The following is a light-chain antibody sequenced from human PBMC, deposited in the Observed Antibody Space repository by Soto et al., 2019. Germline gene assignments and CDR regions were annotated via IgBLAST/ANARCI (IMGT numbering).Light chain of an antibody. J-gene: IGLJ1*01. CDR3: CSYAGSSHLYV. V-gene: IGLV2-23*01. CDR1: SSHIGSSNL. CDR2: EGN. Sequence: QSVLTHPASVSWSPGHSITISCTASSSHIGSSNLVSWYQHHSGKAPKLIIYEGNKRPSGVSNRFSGSKSGKTASLTISGLQAEDEGTYYCCSYAGSSHLYVFGTGTKVTVL.